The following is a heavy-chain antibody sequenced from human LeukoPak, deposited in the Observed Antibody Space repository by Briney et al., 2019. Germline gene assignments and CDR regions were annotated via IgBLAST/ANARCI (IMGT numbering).Heavy chain of an antibody. V-gene: IGHV4-4*07. D-gene: IGHD2-21*02. J-gene: IGHJ5*02. CDR1: GGSISSYY. Sequence: SETLSLTCTVSGGSISSYYRSWIRQPAGKGLEWIGRIYTSGSTNYNPSLKSRVTISVDTSKNQFSLKLSSVTAADTAVYYCARHETDNWFDPWGQGTLVAVSS. CDR3: ARHETDNWFDP. CDR2: IYTSGST.